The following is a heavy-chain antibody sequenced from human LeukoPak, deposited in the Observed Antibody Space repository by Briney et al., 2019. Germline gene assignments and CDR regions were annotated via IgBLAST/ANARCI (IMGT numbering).Heavy chain of an antibody. D-gene: IGHD3-22*01. CDR2: INPNSGAT. V-gene: IGHV1-2*02. Sequence: ASVKVSCKASGYSFTGYYIHWVRQAPGQGLEWMGWINPNSGATKYAQRFQDRVTMTRDTSINTAYMELNRLRSDDTAMYYCARDQNYYDATSYYGIDYWGQGTLVTVSS. CDR1: GYSFTGYY. CDR3: ARDQNYYDATSYYGIDY. J-gene: IGHJ4*02.